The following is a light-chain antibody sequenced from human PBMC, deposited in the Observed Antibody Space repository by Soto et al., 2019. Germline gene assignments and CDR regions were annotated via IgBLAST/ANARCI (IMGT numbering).Light chain of an antibody. V-gene: IGKV3-11*01. J-gene: IGKJ3*01. CDR3: QQLSHWPFT. Sequence: EIVMTQSPATLSVSPGERATLSCRASQSVGSDLAWYQQKPGQAPRLVIYDASKRATGIPARFSGSGSGTDFTLTISSLEPEDFALYYCQQLSHWPFTFGPGTKVDIK. CDR2: DAS. CDR1: QSVGSD.